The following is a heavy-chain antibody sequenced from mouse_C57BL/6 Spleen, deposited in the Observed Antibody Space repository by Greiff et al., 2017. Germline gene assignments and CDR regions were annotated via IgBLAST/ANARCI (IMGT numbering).Heavy chain of an antibody. D-gene: IGHD3-2*02. Sequence: VQLQQPGTELVKPGASVKLSCKASGYTFTSYWMHWVKQRPGQGLAWIGNINPSNGGTNYNEKFKSKATLTVDKSSSTAYMQLSSLTSEDSAVYYCARLPSDSSGYVRARDYWGQGTSVTVSS. CDR1: GYTFTSYW. CDR3: ARLPSDSSGYVRARDY. V-gene: IGHV1-53*01. CDR2: INPSNGGT. J-gene: IGHJ4*01.